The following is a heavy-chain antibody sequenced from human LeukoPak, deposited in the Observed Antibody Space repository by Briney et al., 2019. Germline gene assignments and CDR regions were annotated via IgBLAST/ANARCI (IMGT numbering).Heavy chain of an antibody. D-gene: IGHD3-22*01. J-gene: IGHJ4*02. CDR2: ISGSGGST. V-gene: IGHV3-23*01. CDR1: GFTFSSYA. CDR3: AKVGSSGYLSYFDY. Sequence: GGSLRLSCAASGFTFSSYAMSWVRQAPGKGLEWASAISGSGGSTYYADSVKGRFTISRDNSKNTLYLQMNSLRAEDTAVYYCAKVGSSGYLSYFDYWGQGTLVTVSS.